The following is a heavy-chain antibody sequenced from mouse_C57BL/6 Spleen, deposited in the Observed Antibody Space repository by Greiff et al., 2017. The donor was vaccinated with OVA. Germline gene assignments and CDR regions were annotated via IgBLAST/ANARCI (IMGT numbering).Heavy chain of an antibody. Sequence: VQLVESGPELVKPGASVKISCKASGYAFSSSWMNWVKQRPGKGLEWIGRIYPGDGDTNYNGKFKGKATLTADKSSSTAYMQLSSLTSEDSAVYFCASGTYYYGSSYKAMDYWGQGTSVTVSS. J-gene: IGHJ4*01. D-gene: IGHD1-1*01. V-gene: IGHV1-82*01. CDR3: ASGTYYYGSSYKAMDY. CDR2: IYPGDGDT. CDR1: GYAFSSSW.